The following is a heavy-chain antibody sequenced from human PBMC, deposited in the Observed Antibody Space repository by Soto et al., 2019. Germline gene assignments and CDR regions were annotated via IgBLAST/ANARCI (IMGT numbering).Heavy chain of an antibody. CDR3: ARRLTTTVTAMGY. J-gene: IGHJ4*02. CDR2: ISSSSSYI. D-gene: IGHD2-21*02. V-gene: IGHV3-21*01. Sequence: PGGSLRLSCAASGFTFSSYSMNWVRQAPGKGLEWVSSISSSSSYIYYADSVKGRFTISRDNAKNSLYLQMNSLRAEDTAVYYCARRLTTTVTAMGYWGQGTPVTVSS. CDR1: GFTFSSYS.